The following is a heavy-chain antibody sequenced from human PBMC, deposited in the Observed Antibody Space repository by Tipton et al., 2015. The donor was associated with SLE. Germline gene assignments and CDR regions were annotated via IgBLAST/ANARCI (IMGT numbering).Heavy chain of an antibody. CDR1: GGTFSTYA. J-gene: IGHJ4*02. D-gene: IGHD3-3*01. V-gene: IGHV1-2*06. CDR2: IDPNTGGT. Sequence: QSGAEVKKPGSSVKVSCKASGGTFSTYAVSWVRQAPGQGLEWMGRIDPNTGGTNYAQKFQGRVTMTRDTSIKTAYMELSNLRSDDTAVYYCARDVGVANYWGQGTLVTVSS. CDR3: ARDVGVANY.